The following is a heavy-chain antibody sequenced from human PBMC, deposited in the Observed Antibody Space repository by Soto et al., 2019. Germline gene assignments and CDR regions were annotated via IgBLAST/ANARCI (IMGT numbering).Heavy chain of an antibody. V-gene: IGHV1-69*13. CDR3: ARASHYYGSGILDAFDI. D-gene: IGHD3-10*01. CDR2: IIPIFGTA. Sequence: GASVKVSCKASGGTFSSYAISWVRQAPGQGLEWMGGIIPIFGTANYAQKFQGRVTITADESTSTAYMELSSLRSEDTAVYYCARASHYYGSGILDAFDIWGQGTMVTVSS. J-gene: IGHJ3*02. CDR1: GGTFSSYA.